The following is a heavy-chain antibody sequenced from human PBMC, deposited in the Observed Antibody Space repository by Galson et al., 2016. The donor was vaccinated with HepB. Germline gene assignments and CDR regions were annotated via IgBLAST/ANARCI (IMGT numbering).Heavy chain of an antibody. D-gene: IGHD3-10*01. CDR1: GFTFSSYA. CDR2: ISAASNT. V-gene: IGHV3-23*01. CDR3: ANYLGYGSGRPGYFHS. Sequence: SLRLSCAASGFTFSSYAMSWVRQAPGKGLEWVSVISAASNTYYTDSVKGRFTISRDNSQTTLYLEMNSLRVEDTAVYFCANYLGYGSGRPGYFHSWGQGTLVTVAP. J-gene: IGHJ4*02.